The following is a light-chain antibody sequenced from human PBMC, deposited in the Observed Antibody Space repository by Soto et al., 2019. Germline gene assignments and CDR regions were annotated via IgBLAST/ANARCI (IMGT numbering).Light chain of an antibody. J-gene: IGKJ1*01. Sequence: DVEMTQSPLSLPVTLGQPASISCRSNQSLVHSDGIAYFSWFQQRPGRSPRRLIYKVSNRDSGVPARFSGSGSGTDFILKISRVEAEDFGLYYCMQGTHWPWTFGQGTKVDI. CDR3: MQGTHWPWT. V-gene: IGKV2-30*02. CDR2: KVS. CDR1: QSLVHSDGIAY.